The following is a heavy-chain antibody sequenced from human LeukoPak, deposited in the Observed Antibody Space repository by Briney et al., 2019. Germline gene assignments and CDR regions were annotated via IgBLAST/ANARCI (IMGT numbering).Heavy chain of an antibody. Sequence: SETLSLTCTVSGGSITSYYWSWIRQPPGSGLEWIAYIYYSGSTSYNPSLKSRVAISVDTSNNEVSLKLSSVTAADTAVYYCARHGYCSGGSCYWDYWGQGTLVTVSS. V-gene: IGHV4-59*08. CDR1: GGSITSYY. CDR3: ARHGYCSGGSCYWDY. CDR2: IYYSGST. J-gene: IGHJ4*02. D-gene: IGHD2-15*01.